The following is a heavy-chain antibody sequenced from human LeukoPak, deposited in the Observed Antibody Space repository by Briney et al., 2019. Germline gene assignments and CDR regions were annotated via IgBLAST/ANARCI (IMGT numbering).Heavy chain of an antibody. V-gene: IGHV4-39*07. D-gene: IGHD1-14*01. CDR2: IYYSGST. Sequence: PSETLSLTCTVSGGSISSSSYYWGWIRQPPGKGLEWIGSIYYSGSTYYNPSLKSRVTISVDTSKNQFSLKLSSVTAADTAVYYCARPVPTGGYAFDIWGQGTMVTVSS. J-gene: IGHJ3*02. CDR3: ARPVPTGGYAFDI. CDR1: GGSISSSSYY.